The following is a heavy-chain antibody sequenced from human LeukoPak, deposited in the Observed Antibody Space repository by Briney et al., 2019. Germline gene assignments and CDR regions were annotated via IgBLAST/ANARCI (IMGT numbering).Heavy chain of an antibody. Sequence: PSETLSLTCTVSGGSISSYYWSWIRQPPGKGLEWIGYIYYSGSTNYNPSLKNRVTISVHTSKNQFSLKLSSVPAADTAVYYCASSVLKSSRFYSPVVVTASQTYWYFDLWGRGTLVTVSS. D-gene: IGHD2-21*02. CDR2: IYYSGST. CDR1: GGSISSYY. CDR3: ASSVLKSSRFYSPVVVTASQTYWYFDL. V-gene: IGHV4-59*01. J-gene: IGHJ2*01.